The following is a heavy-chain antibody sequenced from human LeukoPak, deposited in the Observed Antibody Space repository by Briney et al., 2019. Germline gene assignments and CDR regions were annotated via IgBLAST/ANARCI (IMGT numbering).Heavy chain of an antibody. CDR2: ISGSGGST. CDR1: GLTFSSYA. J-gene: IGHJ4*02. V-gene: IGHV3-23*01. CDR3: AKDQAAVAAYYFDY. D-gene: IGHD6-19*01. Sequence: GGSLRLSCAASGLTFSSYAMSWVRQAPGKGLEWVSTISGSGGSTYYADSVKGRFTISRDNSKNTLYLQMNRLRAEDTAVYYCAKDQAAVAAYYFDYWGQGTLVTVSS.